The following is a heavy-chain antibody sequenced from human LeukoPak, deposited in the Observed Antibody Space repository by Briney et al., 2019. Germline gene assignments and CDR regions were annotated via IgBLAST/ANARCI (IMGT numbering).Heavy chain of an antibody. J-gene: IGHJ4*02. Sequence: GRSLRLSCAASGFTFSSYAMHWVRQAPGKGLEWVAVISYDGSNKYYVDSVKGRFTISRDNSKNTLYLQMNSLRAEDTAVYYCARGLDYWGQGTLVTVSS. CDR1: GFTFSSYA. V-gene: IGHV3-30-3*01. CDR3: ARGLDY. CDR2: ISYDGSNK.